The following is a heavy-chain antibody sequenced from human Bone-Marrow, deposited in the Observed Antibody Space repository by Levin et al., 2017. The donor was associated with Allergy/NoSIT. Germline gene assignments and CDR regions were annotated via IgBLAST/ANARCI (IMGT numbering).Heavy chain of an antibody. J-gene: IGHJ4*02. CDR3: ARGGTSHYGLRY. CDR1: GFSVDNMY. Sequence: GGSLRLSCAASGFSVDNMYLTWVRQAPGKGLEWVFVIYSGGSTYYADSVKGRFTISRDVSKNTLYLQIDGLRAEDTAVYYCARGGTSHYGLRYWGQGTLVTVSS. V-gene: IGHV3-66*01. D-gene: IGHD4-17*01. CDR2: IYSGGST.